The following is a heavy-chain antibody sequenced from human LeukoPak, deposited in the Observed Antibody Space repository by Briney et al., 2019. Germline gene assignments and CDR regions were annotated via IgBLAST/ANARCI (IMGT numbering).Heavy chain of an antibody. Sequence: GGSLRLSCAASGFTFSNYWMSWVRQAPGKGLEWVSYISSSSSTIYYADSVKGRFTISRDNAKNSLYLQMNSLRAEDTAVYYCARASTPTYFIAAAGTINWFGPWGQGTLVTVSS. V-gene: IGHV3-48*01. CDR3: ARASTPTYFIAAAGTINWFGP. CDR1: GFTFSNYW. D-gene: IGHD6-13*01. J-gene: IGHJ5*02. CDR2: ISSSSSTI.